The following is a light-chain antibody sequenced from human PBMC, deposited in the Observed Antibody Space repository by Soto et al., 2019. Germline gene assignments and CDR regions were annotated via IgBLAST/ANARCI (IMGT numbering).Light chain of an antibody. CDR3: QQYYSPPAM. V-gene: IGKV4-1*01. J-gene: IGKJ1*01. CDR1: QSVLKSSNNKNH. Sequence: DIVMTQSPDSLAVSLGERATINCKSSQSVLKSSNNKNHLAWYQQKPGQPPRLLIYWASMRESGVPDRFSGGGSGTEFTLTISSLQAEDAAVYYCQQYYSPPAMFGQGTKVEI. CDR2: WAS.